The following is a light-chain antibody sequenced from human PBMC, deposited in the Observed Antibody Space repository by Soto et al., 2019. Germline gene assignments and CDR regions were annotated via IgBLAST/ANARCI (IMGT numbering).Light chain of an antibody. Sequence: DIQMTQSPATLAASVGDTVTMTCRSSSKWLSWYQKKQGKAPKLLIYDVSNLERGVPPRFSGSTSGAESTLTITGLQPYDLGTYYYRHNTDFTFGQGTKVEIK. CDR1: SSSKW. J-gene: IGKJ2*01. CDR2: DVS. V-gene: IGKV1-5*01. CDR3: RHNTDFT.